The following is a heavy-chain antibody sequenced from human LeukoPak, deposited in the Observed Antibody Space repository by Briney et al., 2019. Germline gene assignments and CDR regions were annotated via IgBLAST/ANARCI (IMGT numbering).Heavy chain of an antibody. V-gene: IGHV3-23*01. CDR1: RFQFSSYA. J-gene: IGHJ5*02. CDR2: ISGSGGST. CDR3: ANSSWSHFDP. Sequence: AGGSLRLSCVASRFQFSSYAMSWVRQAPGKGLEWVSVISGSGGSTYYADSVKGRFTIFRDNSKNTLYLQMTSLRAEDTAVYYCANSSWSHFDPWGQGTLVTVSS. D-gene: IGHD3-3*01.